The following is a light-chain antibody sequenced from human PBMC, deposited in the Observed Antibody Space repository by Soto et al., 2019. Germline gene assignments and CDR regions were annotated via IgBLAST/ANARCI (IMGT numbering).Light chain of an antibody. CDR1: SSNIGAGHD. J-gene: IGLJ2*01. CDR2: GNN. CDR3: QSYDSSLSGVL. V-gene: IGLV1-40*01. Sequence: QSVLTQPPSVSGAPGQRVTISCTGSSSNIGAGHDVHWYQQLPGTAPKLLIYGNNNRPSGVPDRFSGSNSGTSASLAITGLLAEDEADYYCQSYDSSLSGVLFGGGTKLTVL.